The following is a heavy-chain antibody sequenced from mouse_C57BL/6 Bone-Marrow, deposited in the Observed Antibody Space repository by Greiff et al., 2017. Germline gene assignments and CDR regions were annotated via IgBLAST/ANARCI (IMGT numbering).Heavy chain of an antibody. CDR2: INYDGSST. D-gene: IGHD1-1*01. J-gene: IGHJ2*01. CDR3: AREGYGSSYFDY. CDR1: GFTFSDYY. Sequence: EVMLVESEGGLVQPGSSMKLSCTASGFTFSDYYMAWVRQVPEKGLEWVANINYDGSSTYYLDSLKSRFIISRDNAKNILYLQMSSLKSEDTATYYGAREGYGSSYFDYWGQGTTLTVSS. V-gene: IGHV5-16*01.